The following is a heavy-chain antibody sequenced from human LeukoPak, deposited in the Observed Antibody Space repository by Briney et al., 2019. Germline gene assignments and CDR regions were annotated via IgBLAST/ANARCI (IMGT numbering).Heavy chain of an antibody. V-gene: IGHV1-46*01. D-gene: IGHD6-19*01. CDR3: AAAIAVAGATSPLVY. J-gene: IGHJ4*02. Sequence: ASVKVSCKASGYTFTSYYMHWVRQAPGQGLEWMGIINPSGGSTSYAQKFQGRVTMTRGTSTSTVYMELSSLRSEDTAVYYCAAAIAVAGATSPLVYWGQGTLVTVSS. CDR2: INPSGGST. CDR1: GYTFTSYY.